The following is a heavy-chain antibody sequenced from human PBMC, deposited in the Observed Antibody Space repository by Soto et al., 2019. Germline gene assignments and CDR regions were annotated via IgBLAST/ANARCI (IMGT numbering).Heavy chain of an antibody. Sequence: QVQLQESGPGLVKPSQTLSLTCTVSGGSISSGDYYWSWIRQPPGKGLEWIGYIYYSGSTYYNPSLKSRVTISVDTSKNQFSLKLSSVTAADTAVYYCARAQQNYYDSSGYQGGFDYWGQGTLVTVSS. CDR2: IYYSGST. J-gene: IGHJ4*02. D-gene: IGHD3-22*01. V-gene: IGHV4-30-4*01. CDR3: ARAQQNYYDSSGYQGGFDY. CDR1: GGSISSGDYY.